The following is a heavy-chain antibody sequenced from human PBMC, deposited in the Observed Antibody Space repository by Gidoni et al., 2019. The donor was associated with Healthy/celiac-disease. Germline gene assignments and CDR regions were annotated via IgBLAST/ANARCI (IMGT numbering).Heavy chain of an antibody. Sequence: EVQLVESGGGLVQPGGSLRLSCAASGFTFSRYEMNWFRQAPGQGLEWVSYISSSGSTISYADSVKGRFTISRDNAKNSLYLQMNSLRAEDTAVYYCARDGGGSDEPYYYYGMDVWGQGTTVTVSS. CDR3: ARDGGGSDEPYYYYGMDV. D-gene: IGHD1-26*01. CDR2: ISSSGSTI. CDR1: GFTFSRYE. J-gene: IGHJ6*02. V-gene: IGHV3-48*03.